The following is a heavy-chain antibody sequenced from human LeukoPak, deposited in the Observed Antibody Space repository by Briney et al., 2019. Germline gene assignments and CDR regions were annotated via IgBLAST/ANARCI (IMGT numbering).Heavy chain of an antibody. Sequence: ASETLSLTCTVSGGSISSSSYYWGWIRQPPGKGLEWIGSIYYSGSTYYSPSLKSRVTISVDTSKNQFSLKLSSVTAADTAVYYCARVARYCSSTSCLNFDYWGQGTLVTVSS. J-gene: IGHJ4*02. CDR2: IYYSGST. CDR1: GGSISSSSYY. D-gene: IGHD2-2*01. CDR3: ARVARYCSSTSCLNFDY. V-gene: IGHV4-39*07.